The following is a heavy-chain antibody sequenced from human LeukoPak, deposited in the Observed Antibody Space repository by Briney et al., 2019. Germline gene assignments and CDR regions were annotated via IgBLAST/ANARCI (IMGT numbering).Heavy chain of an antibody. V-gene: IGHV3-7*04. CDR1: GFTFSSDW. J-gene: IGHJ6*03. CDR2: INPDGSEK. Sequence: PGGSLRLSCAVSGFTFSSDWMIWVRQAPGKGLEWVANINPDGSEKNYVDSVRGRFTISRDNAKNSLYLQMNSLRAEDTAVYYCARGYGDYVVGYYYYYMDVWGKGTTVTVSS. D-gene: IGHD4-17*01. CDR3: ARGYGDYVVGYYYYYMDV.